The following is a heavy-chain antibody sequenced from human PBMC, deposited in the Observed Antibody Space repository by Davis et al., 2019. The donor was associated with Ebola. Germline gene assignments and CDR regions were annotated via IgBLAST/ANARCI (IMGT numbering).Heavy chain of an antibody. CDR2: MNPNSGNT. Sequence: AASVKVSCKASGYTFTSYDINWVRQATGQGLGWMGWMNPNSGNTGYAQKFQGRVTMTRDTSISTAYMELSSLRSEDTAVYYCVRVPGRGYSGYDPVDYWGQGTLVTVSS. V-gene: IGHV1-8*01. J-gene: IGHJ4*02. CDR3: VRVPGRGYSGYDPVDY. D-gene: IGHD5-12*01. CDR1: GYTFTSYD.